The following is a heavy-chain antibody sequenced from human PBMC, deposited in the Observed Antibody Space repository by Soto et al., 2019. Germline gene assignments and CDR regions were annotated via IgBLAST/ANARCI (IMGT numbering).Heavy chain of an antibody. CDR3: ARGVVVVPAASPREFDY. V-gene: IGHV4-59*01. D-gene: IGHD2-2*01. Sequence: QVQLQESGPGLVKPSETLSLTCTVSGGSISSYYWSWIRQPPGKGLEWIGYIYYSGSTNYNPSLKSRVTISVDTSKNQFSLKLSSVTAADTAVYYCARGVVVVPAASPREFDYWGQGTLVTVSS. J-gene: IGHJ4*02. CDR1: GGSISSYY. CDR2: IYYSGST.